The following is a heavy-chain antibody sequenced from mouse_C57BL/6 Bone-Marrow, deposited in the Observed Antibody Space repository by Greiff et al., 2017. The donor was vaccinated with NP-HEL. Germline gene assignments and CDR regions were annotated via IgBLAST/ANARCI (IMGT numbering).Heavy chain of an antibody. D-gene: IGHD2-1*01. Sequence: QVQLQQSGPELVKPGASVKISCKASGYAFSSSWKNWVKQRPGKGLEWIGRIYPGDGDTNYNGKFKGKATLTADKSSSTAYMQLSSLTSEDSAVYFCAREGNYWPMGYWGQGTSVTVSS. CDR3: AREGNYWPMGY. CDR2: IYPGDGDT. CDR1: GYAFSSSW. V-gene: IGHV1-82*01. J-gene: IGHJ4*01.